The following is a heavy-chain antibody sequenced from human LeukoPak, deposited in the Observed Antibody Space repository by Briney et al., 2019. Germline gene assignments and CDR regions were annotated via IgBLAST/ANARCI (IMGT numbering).Heavy chain of an antibody. CDR3: ARAWSRQVYYFDY. D-gene: IGHD2-15*01. CDR1: LGTFSSYA. Sequence: SVKVSCKASLGTFSSYAISWVRQAPGQGLEWMGRIIPIFGTANYAQKFQGRVTITTDESTSTAYMELSSLGAEDTAVYYCARAWSRQVYYFDYWGQGTLVTVSS. V-gene: IGHV1-69*05. J-gene: IGHJ4*02. CDR2: IIPIFGTA.